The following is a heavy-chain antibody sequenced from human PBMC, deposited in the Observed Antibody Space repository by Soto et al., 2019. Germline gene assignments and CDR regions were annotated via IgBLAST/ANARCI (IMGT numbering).Heavy chain of an antibody. CDR3: ARGRAYYYYGMDV. CDR2: INHSGST. Sequence: KTSETLSLTXAVYGGSFSGYYWSWIHQPPGKGLEWIGEINHSGSTNYNPSLKSRVAISVDTSKNQFSLKLSSVTAADTAVYYCARGRAYYYYGMDVWGQGTTVTVSS. V-gene: IGHV4-34*01. J-gene: IGHJ6*02. CDR1: GGSFSGYY. D-gene: IGHD3-10*01.